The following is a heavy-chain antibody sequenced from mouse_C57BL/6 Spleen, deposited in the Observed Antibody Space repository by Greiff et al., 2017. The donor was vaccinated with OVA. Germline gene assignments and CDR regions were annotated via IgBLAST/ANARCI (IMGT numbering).Heavy chain of an antibody. CDR3: ACTTVVATGEPY. D-gene: IGHD1-1*01. V-gene: IGHV1-59*01. J-gene: IGHJ3*01. CDR1: GYAFTSYW. Sequence: QVQLQQPGAELVRPGTSVKLSCKASGYAFTSYWMHWVKQRPGQGLEWIGVIDPSDSYTNYNQKFKGKATLTVDTSSSTAYMQLSSLTSEDSAVYDCACTTVVATGEPYWGQGTLVTVSA. CDR2: IDPSDSYT.